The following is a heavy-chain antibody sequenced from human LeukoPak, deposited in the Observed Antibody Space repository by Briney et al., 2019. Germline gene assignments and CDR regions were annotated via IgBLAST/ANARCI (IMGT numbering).Heavy chain of an antibody. Sequence: GGSLSLSCEASGFSSREYAMHWVRQGPGKRREWVEFIRSDGSNKYYADSVKGRFTVSRDNSKKTLYLRMNSLRGEDTAVYYCAKDHCSRCSEDDYLDSWGQGTLVTVSS. V-gene: IGHV3-30*02. CDR2: IRSDGSNK. CDR3: AKDHCSRCSEDDYLDS. J-gene: IGHJ4*02. CDR1: GFSSREYA. D-gene: IGHD2-15*01.